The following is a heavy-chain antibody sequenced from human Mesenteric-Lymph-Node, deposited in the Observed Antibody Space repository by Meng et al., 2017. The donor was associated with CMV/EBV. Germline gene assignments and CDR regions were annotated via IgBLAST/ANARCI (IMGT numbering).Heavy chain of an antibody. V-gene: IGHV6-1*01. J-gene: IGHJ4*02. CDR3: AKEVFGVVIIGGYYFDY. D-gene: IGHD3-3*01. CDR2: TYYRSKWYN. CDR1: GDSVSRNSAA. Sequence: SETLSLTCAISGDSVSRNSAAWNWIRQSPSRGLEWLGRTYYRSKWYNDYAVSVKSRITINPDTSKNQFSLQLNSVTPEDTAVYYCAKEVFGVVIIGGYYFDYWGQGTLVTVSS.